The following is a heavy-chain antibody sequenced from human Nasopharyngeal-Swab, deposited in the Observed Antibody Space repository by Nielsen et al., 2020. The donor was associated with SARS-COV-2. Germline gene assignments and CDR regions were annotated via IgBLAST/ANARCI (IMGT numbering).Heavy chain of an antibody. CDR1: GGSFSGYY. V-gene: IGHV4-34*01. CDR2: INHSGST. D-gene: IGHD3-3*01. Sequence: SEPLSPTFAVYGGSFSGYYWSWIRQPPGKGLEWIGEINHSGSTNPNPSLKSRVTMSVDTSKNQFSLKLSSVTAADTAVYYCARLFGTNRGFGVVRYYYYHGMDVWGQGTTVTVSS. CDR3: ARLFGTNRGFGVVRYYYYHGMDV. J-gene: IGHJ6*02.